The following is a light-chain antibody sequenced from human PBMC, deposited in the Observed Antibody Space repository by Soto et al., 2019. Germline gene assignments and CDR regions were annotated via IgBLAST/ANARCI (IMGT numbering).Light chain of an antibody. CDR2: DNS. CDR3: QSSDSSLSASV. Sequence: QSVLTQPPSVSGAPGQRVTISCTGSGSNIGAGFDVHWYQQLPGTAPKLLIYDNSDRASGVPDRFSGSKSGTSASLAITGLQAEDEADYYCQSSDSSLSASVFGGGTQVTVL. CDR1: GSNIGAGFD. J-gene: IGLJ2*01. V-gene: IGLV1-40*01.